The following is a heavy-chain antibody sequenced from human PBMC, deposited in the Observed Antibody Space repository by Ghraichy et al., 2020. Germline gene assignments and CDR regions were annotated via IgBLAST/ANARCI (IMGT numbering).Heavy chain of an antibody. J-gene: IGHJ6*02. CDR1: GFTLGDYA. CDR3: TRETYYDCWSGYFQTDYSYYGMDV. CDR2: IRSKAYGGTT. D-gene: IGHD3-3*01. V-gene: IGHV3-49*04. Sequence: GGSLRLSCTASGFTLGDYAMSWVRQAPGKGLEWVGFIRSKAYGGTTEYAASVKGRFTISRDDSKSIAYLQMNSLKTEGTAVYYCTRETYYDCWSGYFQTDYSYYGMDVWGRGTTVTVSS.